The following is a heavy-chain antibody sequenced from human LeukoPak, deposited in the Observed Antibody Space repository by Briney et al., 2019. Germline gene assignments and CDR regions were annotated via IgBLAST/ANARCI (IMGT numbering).Heavy chain of an antibody. CDR3: VRDEGFHGSGSN. Sequence: PGGSLRLSCAASGFTVSSNYMSWVRQAPGKGLKWVSVIYSGGNTYYADSVKGRFTISRDNSKNTLYLQMNSLRGEDTAVYYCVRDEGFHGSGSNWGQGTLVTVSS. V-gene: IGHV3-66*01. CDR2: IYSGGNT. J-gene: IGHJ4*02. CDR1: GFTVSSNY. D-gene: IGHD3-10*01.